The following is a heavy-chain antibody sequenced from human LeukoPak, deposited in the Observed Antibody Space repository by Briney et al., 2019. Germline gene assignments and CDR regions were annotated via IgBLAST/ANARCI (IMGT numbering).Heavy chain of an antibody. J-gene: IGHJ2*01. Sequence: PGGSLRLSCAASGFIFSSYAMHWVRQAPGKGLEYVSAISSNGGSTYYANSVKGRFTISRDNSKNTLYLQMGILRAEDMAVYYCARGYPGDNRPIFHWYLDLWGRGTLVTVSS. CDR1: GFIFSSYA. CDR3: ARGYPGDNRPIFHWYLDL. V-gene: IGHV3-64*01. CDR2: ISSNGGST. D-gene: IGHD7-27*01.